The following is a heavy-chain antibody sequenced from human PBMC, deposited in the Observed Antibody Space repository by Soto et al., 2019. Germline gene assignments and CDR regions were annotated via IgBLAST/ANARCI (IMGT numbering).Heavy chain of an antibody. CDR1: GFTFSSYD. Sequence: EVQLVESGGGLVQPGGSLRLSCAASGFTFSSYDMHWVRQATGKGLEWVSAIGTAGDTYYPGSVKGRFTISRENAKNSLYLQMNSLRAGDTAVYYCAREEGGSGYYYMDVWGKGTTVTVSS. CDR2: IGTAGDT. D-gene: IGHD6-25*01. CDR3: AREEGGSGYYYMDV. J-gene: IGHJ6*03. V-gene: IGHV3-13*01.